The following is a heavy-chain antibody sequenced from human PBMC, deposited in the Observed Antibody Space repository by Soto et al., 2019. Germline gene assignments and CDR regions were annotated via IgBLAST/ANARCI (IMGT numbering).Heavy chain of an antibody. V-gene: IGHV1-18*01. D-gene: IGHD1-26*01. J-gene: IGHJ4*02. CDR2: ISAYNGNT. Sequence: GASVKVSCKASGYTFTSYGISWVRQAPGQGLEWMGWISAYNGNTNYAQKLQGRVTVTTDTSTSTAYMELRSLRSDDTAVYYCARVHRGLLLDRYYFDYWGQGTLVTVSS. CDR1: GYTFTSYG. CDR3: ARVHRGLLLDRYYFDY.